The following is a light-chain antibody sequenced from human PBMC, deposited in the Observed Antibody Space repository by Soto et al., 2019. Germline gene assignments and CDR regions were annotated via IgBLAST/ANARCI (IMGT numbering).Light chain of an antibody. CDR1: SSDVGGYNY. J-gene: IGLJ1*01. Sequence: QSALTPPPSASGSPGQSVTISCTGTSSDVGGYNYVSWYQQHPGKAPKLMIYEVSKRPSGVPDRFSGSKSGNTASLTVSGLQAEDEADYYCSSYAGSNNFKVFGTGTKLTVL. V-gene: IGLV2-8*01. CDR2: EVS. CDR3: SSYAGSNNFKV.